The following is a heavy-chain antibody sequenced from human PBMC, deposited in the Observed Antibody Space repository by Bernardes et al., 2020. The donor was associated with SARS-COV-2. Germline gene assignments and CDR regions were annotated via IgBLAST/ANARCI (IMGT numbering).Heavy chain of an antibody. D-gene: IGHD3-22*01. CDR1: GGSISCGTYY. J-gene: IGHJ4*01. Sequence: TLSFTGSVSGGSISCGTYYCSWIRQHPGKGLEWIGYIFYSGSTYYNPSLKSRVTISVDTSKNQFSLKLTSVTAADTAVYYCATSYDSSGSPVYWGLGTLVTVSS. V-gene: IGHV4-31*03. CDR3: ATSYDSSGSPVY. CDR2: IFYSGST.